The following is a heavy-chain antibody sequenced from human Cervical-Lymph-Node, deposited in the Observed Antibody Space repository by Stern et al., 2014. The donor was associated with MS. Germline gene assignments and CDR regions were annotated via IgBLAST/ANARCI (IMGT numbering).Heavy chain of an antibody. CDR2: IYTDDST. D-gene: IGHD3-3*01. CDR1: GFTVSNNY. CDR3: ARAIFGVNTAAMAPDAFDT. V-gene: IGHV3-53*01. J-gene: IGHJ3*02. Sequence: EVHLVESGGGLIQPGGSLRLSCAAPGFTVSNNYMSWVRQAPGKGLEWVSLIYTDDSTYYAGSVKGRFTISRDSSKNKLFRQMNSLRAEDTAVYYCARAIFGVNTAAMAPDAFDTWGQGTMVTVSS.